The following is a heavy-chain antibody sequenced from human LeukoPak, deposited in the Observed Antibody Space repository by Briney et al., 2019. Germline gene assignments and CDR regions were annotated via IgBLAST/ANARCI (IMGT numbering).Heavy chain of an antibody. CDR1: GNTFTTYG. V-gene: IGHV1-18*01. CDR3: ARLYSSSWYRVDDY. J-gene: IGHJ4*02. Sequence: GASVKVSCKDSGNTFTTYGISWVRQAPGQGLEWMGWISPDNGNTNYAQNLQGRVTLTTDTSTSTAYMELRSLRSDDTAVYYCARLYSSSWYRVDDYWGQGTLVTVSS. D-gene: IGHD6-13*01. CDR2: ISPDNGNT.